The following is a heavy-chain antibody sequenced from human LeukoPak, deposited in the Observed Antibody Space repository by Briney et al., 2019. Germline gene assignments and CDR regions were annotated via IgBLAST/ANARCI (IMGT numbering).Heavy chain of an antibody. Sequence: GGSLRLSCAASGFTFSSCGMHWVRQAPGKGLEWVAVISYDGSNKYYADSVKGRFTISRDNSKSTLFLEMNSLRAEDTAVYYCAKALTSGWYLDAFNIWGQGTMVTVSS. V-gene: IGHV3-30*18. CDR2: ISYDGSNK. D-gene: IGHD6-19*01. J-gene: IGHJ3*02. CDR1: GFTFSSCG. CDR3: AKALTSGWYLDAFNI.